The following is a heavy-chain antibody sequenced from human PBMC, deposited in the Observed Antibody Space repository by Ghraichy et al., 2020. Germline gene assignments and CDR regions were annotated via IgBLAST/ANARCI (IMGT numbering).Heavy chain of an antibody. V-gene: IGHV3-73*01. D-gene: IGHD2-21*01. CDR1: GFIFSDSS. J-gene: IGHJ6*02. CDR3: IRPHCERSTCDPYHYGMDA. CDR2: IRSKANTYAT. Sequence: GGSLRLSCAASGFIFSDSSIHWVRQAPGKGLEWVGRIRSKANTYATAYAASVKGRFTFSRDDSKNTAYLQMNSLKTEDTAVYYCIRPHCERSTCDPYHYGMDAWGQGTAVTVSS.